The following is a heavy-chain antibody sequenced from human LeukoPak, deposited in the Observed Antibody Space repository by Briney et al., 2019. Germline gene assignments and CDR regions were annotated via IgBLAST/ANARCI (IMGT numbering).Heavy chain of an antibody. V-gene: IGHV4-59*01. CDR1: GASITNYY. CDR3: ARVQRPLDGADY. J-gene: IGHJ4*02. Sequence: SETLSLTCTVSGASITNYYWSWIRQPPGKGLEWIGFIHSNGGANYNASLNSRATISVDTSKNLFSLKLSSVTAADTAVYYCARVQRPLDGADYWGQGTLVTVSS. D-gene: IGHD1-1*01. CDR2: IHSNGGA.